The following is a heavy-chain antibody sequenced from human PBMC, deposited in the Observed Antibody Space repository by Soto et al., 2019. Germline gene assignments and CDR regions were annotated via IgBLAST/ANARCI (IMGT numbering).Heavy chain of an antibody. CDR2: VHISGHS. Sequence: SETLSLTCTLSGGSVRAPDWWNWVRQPPDKGLEWIAEVHISGHSNYNPSLRSRVSVSIDSSKNQFYLNLNSVTAADTAIYYCARVRQGCSANNCYFDPWGQGTQVTVSS. CDR1: GGSVRAPDW. D-gene: IGHD1-1*01. CDR3: ARVRQGCSANNCYFDP. V-gene: IGHV4-4*02. J-gene: IGHJ5*01.